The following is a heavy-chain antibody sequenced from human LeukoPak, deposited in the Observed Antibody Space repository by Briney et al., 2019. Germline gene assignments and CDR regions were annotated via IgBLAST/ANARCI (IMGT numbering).Heavy chain of an antibody. Sequence: AGGSLRLSCAASGFTVSSNYMSWVRQAPGKGLEWVSIIYSGGSTYYADSVKGRFTISRDNSKNTLYLQMNSLRAEDTAVYYCAREATGTLHYWGQGSLVTVSS. D-gene: IGHD1-1*01. CDR1: GFTVSSNY. J-gene: IGHJ4*02. CDR2: IYSGGST. V-gene: IGHV3-66*01. CDR3: AREATGTLHY.